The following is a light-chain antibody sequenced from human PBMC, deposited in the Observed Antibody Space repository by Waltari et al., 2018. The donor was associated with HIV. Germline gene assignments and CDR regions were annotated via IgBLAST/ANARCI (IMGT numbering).Light chain of an antibody. V-gene: IGLV2-11*02. J-gene: IGLJ2*01. CDR2: DVN. CDR3: CSYAGNYTLV. CDR1: SSDVGGSNY. Sequence: QSALTQPRSVSGSPGQSVTVSSTGTSSDVGGSNYLSWYQQHPGKAPKLMIYDVNKRPSGVSDRFSGSKSGNTASLTISGLQAEDEADYYCCSYAGNYTLVFGGGTKLTVL.